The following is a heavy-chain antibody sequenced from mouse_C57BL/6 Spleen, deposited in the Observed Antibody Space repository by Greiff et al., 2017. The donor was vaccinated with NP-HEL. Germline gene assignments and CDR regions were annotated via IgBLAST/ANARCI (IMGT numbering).Heavy chain of an antibody. D-gene: IGHD3-2*02. CDR2: LNPYNGGT. J-gene: IGHJ2*01. CDR1: GYTFTDYY. V-gene: IGHV1-19*01. CDR3: ARSSGYYFDY. Sequence: VQLQQSGPVLVKPGASVQMSCKASGYTFTDYYMNWVKQSHGKSLEWIGVLNPYNGGTSYNQKFKGKATLTVDKSSSTAYMELNSLTSEDSAVYYCARSSGYYFDYWGQGTTLTVSS.